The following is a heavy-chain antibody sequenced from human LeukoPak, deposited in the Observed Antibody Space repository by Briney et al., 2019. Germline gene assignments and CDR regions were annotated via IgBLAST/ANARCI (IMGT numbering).Heavy chain of an antibody. J-gene: IGHJ6*02. Sequence: SETLSLTCTVSGGSISSYYWSWIRQPPGKGLEWIGYIFHSGSTNYNPSLKSRVTISVDTSKNQFSLKLSSVTAADTAVYYWARHGGDFWSGYYPTVGMDVWGQGTTVTVSS. CDR3: ARHGGDFWSGYYPTVGMDV. V-gene: IGHV4-59*08. CDR2: IFHSGST. D-gene: IGHD3-3*01. CDR1: GGSISSYY.